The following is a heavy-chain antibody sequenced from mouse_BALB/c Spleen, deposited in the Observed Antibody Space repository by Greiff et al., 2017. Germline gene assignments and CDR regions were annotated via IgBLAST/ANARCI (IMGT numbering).Heavy chain of an antibody. CDR2: ISYSGST. Sequence: EVMLVESGPSLVKPSQTLSLTCSVTGDSITSGYWNWIRKFPGNKLEYMGYISYSGSTYYNPSLKSRISITRDTSKNQYYLQLNSVTTEDTATYYCARSEDPYDYDVFAYWGQGTLVTVSA. D-gene: IGHD2-4*01. V-gene: IGHV3-8*02. CDR1: GDSITSGY. J-gene: IGHJ3*01. CDR3: ARSEDPYDYDVFAY.